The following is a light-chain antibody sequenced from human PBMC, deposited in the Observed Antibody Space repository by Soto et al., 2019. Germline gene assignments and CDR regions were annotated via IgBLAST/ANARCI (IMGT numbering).Light chain of an antibody. CDR1: SNDVGGYNY. J-gene: IGLJ3*02. CDR2: EVS. CDR3: SSFTGSTTWV. V-gene: IGLV2-14*01. Sequence: QSALTQPASVSGSPGQSITMFCTGNSNDVGGYNYVSWYQQHPGKAPKLIIYEVSNRPSGISNRFSGSKSANTASLTISGLQAEDEAEYYCSSFTGSTTWVFGGGTKLTVL.